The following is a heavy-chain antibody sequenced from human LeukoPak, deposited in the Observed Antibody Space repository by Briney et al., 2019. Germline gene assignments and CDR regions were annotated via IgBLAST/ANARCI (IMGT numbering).Heavy chain of an antibody. V-gene: IGHV3-9*01. Sequence: GGSLRLSCAASGFPFDNYAMHWVRQAPGKGLEWVSSISWNSGSIGYVGSVKGRFTISRDNAKNSLYLQMNSLRAEDTALYYCAKDIGPLTYDYDTSAYSGAFEYWGQGTLVTVSS. CDR2: ISWNSGSI. CDR1: GFPFDNYA. CDR3: AKDIGPLTYDYDTSAYSGAFEY. J-gene: IGHJ4*02. D-gene: IGHD3-22*01.